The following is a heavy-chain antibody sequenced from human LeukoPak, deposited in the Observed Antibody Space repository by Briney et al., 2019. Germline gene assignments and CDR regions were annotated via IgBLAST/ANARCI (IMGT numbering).Heavy chain of an antibody. Sequence: PGGSLRLSCAASGFTFSSHWMHWVRQAPGKGLVWVSRIKYDASSTSYADSVKGRFTISRDNAKNTLYLQMNSLRAEDTAVYYCARGATYAYYQDYWGQGTLVTVSS. CDR1: GFTFSSHW. CDR2: IKYDASST. CDR3: ARGATYAYYQDY. J-gene: IGHJ4*02. V-gene: IGHV3-74*01. D-gene: IGHD1-26*01.